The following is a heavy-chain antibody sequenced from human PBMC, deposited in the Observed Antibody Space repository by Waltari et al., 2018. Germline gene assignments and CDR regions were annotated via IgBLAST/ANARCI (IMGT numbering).Heavy chain of an antibody. D-gene: IGHD3-10*02. CDR3: ARGGKMFSDAFDI. CDR2: IYYSGST. CDR1: GGSISSYY. V-gene: IGHV4-59*01. J-gene: IGHJ3*02. Sequence: QVQLQESGPGLVKPSETLSLTCTVSGGSISSYYWSWIRQPPGKGLEWIGYIYYSGSTNYHPSLKSRVTISVDTSKNQFSLKLSSVTAADTAVYYCARGGKMFSDAFDIWGQGTMVTVSS.